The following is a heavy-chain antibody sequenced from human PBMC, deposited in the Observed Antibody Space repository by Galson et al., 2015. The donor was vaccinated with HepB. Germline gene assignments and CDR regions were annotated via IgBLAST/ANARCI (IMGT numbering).Heavy chain of an antibody. CDR3: ASHPDYGDY. V-gene: IGHV4-4*09. CDR2: IYSDGTT. Sequence: TLSLTCTVSGVSIGTYYWSWFRQSPGKRVEWLGYIYSDGTTTYSPSLKSRISISVDTAKRRLSLTVRSVTAADTAVYSCASHPDYGDYWGQGTLVTVSS. J-gene: IGHJ4*01. CDR1: GVSIGTYY.